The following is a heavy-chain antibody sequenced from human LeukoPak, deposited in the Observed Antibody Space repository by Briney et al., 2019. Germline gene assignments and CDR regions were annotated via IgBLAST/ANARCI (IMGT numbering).Heavy chain of an antibody. D-gene: IGHD3-3*01. CDR1: GFIFSNYE. CDR2: ISDSGSTI. CDR3: ARADFRYYFDY. Sequence: PGGSLRLSCAASGFIFSNYEMNWVRQAPGKGLEWVSYISDSGSTIYYADSVKGRFTISRDNAKKSLYLQMNSLRAEDTAVYYCARADFRYYFDYWGQGTLVTVSS. J-gene: IGHJ4*02. V-gene: IGHV3-48*03.